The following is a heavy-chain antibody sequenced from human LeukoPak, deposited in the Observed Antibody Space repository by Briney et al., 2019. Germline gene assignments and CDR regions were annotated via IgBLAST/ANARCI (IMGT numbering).Heavy chain of an antibody. CDR1: EFTFSNYV. J-gene: IGHJ6*03. CDR2: IRVIGGST. CDR3: ARHQPIGNLVLHPYCDMDV. Sequence: VGSLRLSRVASEFTFSNYVMSWVCQAPGKGLERVSGIRVIGGSTYYADSEKGRFTVSRDNFQNTLYLENSRLRAEDTAIYYCARHQPIGNLVLHPYCDMDVWGRGTTVSVSS. V-gene: IGHV3-23*01. D-gene: IGHD1-1*01.